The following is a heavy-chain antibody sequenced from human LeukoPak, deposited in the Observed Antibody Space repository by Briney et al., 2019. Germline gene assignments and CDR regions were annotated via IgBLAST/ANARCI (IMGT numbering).Heavy chain of an antibody. Sequence: SETLSLTCTVSGGSLSSDHWSWIRQPPGKGLQWIGYIYYSGSTNYNPSLKSRVTISIDTSKNQFSLKVSSVTAADTAVYYCARTFSSSWLDYWGQGTLVTVSS. CDR1: GGSLSSDH. D-gene: IGHD6-13*01. CDR3: ARTFSSSWLDY. V-gene: IGHV4-59*01. CDR2: IYYSGST. J-gene: IGHJ4*02.